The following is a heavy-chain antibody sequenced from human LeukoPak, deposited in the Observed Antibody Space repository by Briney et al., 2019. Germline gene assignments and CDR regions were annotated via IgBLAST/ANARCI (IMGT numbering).Heavy chain of an antibody. CDR1: GFTFSSYA. Sequence: KPGGSLRLSCAASGFTFSSYAMSWVRQAPGKGLEWVSSISSTGSDIYYGDSVKGRFTISRDNAKNLVYLQMNSLRAEDTAVYYCATSMHIWLGNDYWGQGTLVTVSS. J-gene: IGHJ4*02. CDR3: ATSMHIWLGNDY. CDR2: ISSTGSDI. D-gene: IGHD3-10*01. V-gene: IGHV3-21*01.